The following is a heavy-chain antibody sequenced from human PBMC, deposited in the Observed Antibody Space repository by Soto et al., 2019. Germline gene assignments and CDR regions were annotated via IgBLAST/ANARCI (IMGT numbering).Heavy chain of an antibody. CDR1: GFTFSSYA. D-gene: IGHD5-18*01. Sequence: GGSLRLSCAASGFTFSSYAMSWVRQAPGKGLEWVSAISGSGGSTYYADSVKGRFTISRDKSKNTLNLQMSSLRAEDTAVYYCAKGAGYSYGYEYNSWGQGTLVTVSS. V-gene: IGHV3-23*01. J-gene: IGHJ4*02. CDR3: AKGAGYSYGYEYNS. CDR2: ISGSGGST.